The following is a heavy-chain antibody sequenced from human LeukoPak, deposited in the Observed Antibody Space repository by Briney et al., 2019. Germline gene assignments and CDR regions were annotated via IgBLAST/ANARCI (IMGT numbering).Heavy chain of an antibody. D-gene: IGHD3-3*01. V-gene: IGHV3-9*01. J-gene: IGHJ4*02. CDR3: AKVSVRFLEWLSRYYFDY. CDR1: GFTFDDYA. Sequence: GGSLRLSCAASGFTFDDYAMHWVRQAPGKGLEWVSGIGWNSGSIGYADSVEGRITISRDNAKNSLYLQMNSLRAEDTALYYCAKVSVRFLEWLSRYYFDYWGQGTLVTVSS. CDR2: IGWNSGSI.